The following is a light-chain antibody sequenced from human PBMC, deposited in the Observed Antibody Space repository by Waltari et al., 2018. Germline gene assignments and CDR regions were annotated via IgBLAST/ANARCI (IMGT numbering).Light chain of an antibody. CDR2: DAS. Sequence: EIVLTQSPGTLSLSLGEGAPLPCRASRSVSSSSLAWYQQKPGQAPRLLIYDASSRATGIPDRFSGSGSGTDFTLTISRLEPEDFAVYYCQQYDTSPMYTFGQGTKLEI. CDR1: RSVSSSS. CDR3: QQYDTSPMYT. J-gene: IGKJ2*01. V-gene: IGKV3-20*01.